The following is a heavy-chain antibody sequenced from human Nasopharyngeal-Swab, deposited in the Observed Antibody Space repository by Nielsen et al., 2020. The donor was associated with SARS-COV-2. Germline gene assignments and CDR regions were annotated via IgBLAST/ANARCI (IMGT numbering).Heavy chain of an antibody. CDR3: ARDGVDYSSSWYGLSYYFDY. CDR2: INPSGGST. J-gene: IGHJ4*02. V-gene: IGHV1-46*01. CDR1: GYTFTSYY. D-gene: IGHD6-13*01. Sequence: ASVKVSCKTSGYTFTSYYMHWVRQAPGQGLEWMGIINPSGGSTTYTQKFQGRVTMTRDTSTSTVHMELSSLIFEDTAVYYCARDGVDYSSSWYGLSYYFDYWGQGTLVTVSS.